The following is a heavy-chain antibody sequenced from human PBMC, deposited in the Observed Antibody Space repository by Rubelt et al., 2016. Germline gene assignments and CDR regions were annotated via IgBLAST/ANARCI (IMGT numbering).Heavy chain of an antibody. D-gene: IGHD2-15*01. CDR3: ARRYPYYYYAMDV. CDR2: ISDGGEST. Sequence: VASGLTFANYAMSWVRQAPGKGLEWVSGISDGGESTYYADSVKGRFTISRDNSKNTLYLQMNSLRAEDTAVYFCARRYPYYYYAMDVWGQGTTVTVSS. CDR1: GLTFANYA. J-gene: IGHJ6*02. V-gene: IGHV3-23*01.